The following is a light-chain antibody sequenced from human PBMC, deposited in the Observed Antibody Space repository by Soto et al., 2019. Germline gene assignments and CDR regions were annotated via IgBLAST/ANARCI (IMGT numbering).Light chain of an antibody. CDR1: SSNIGAGYD. Sequence: QAVVTQPPSVSGAPGQRVTISCTGSSSNIGAGYDVHWYQQLPGTAPKLLIYGNSNRPSGVPDRFSGSKSGTSASLAITGLQAEDEADYYCQSYGSSLSAPYVFGTGTKVTVL. J-gene: IGLJ1*01. V-gene: IGLV1-40*01. CDR3: QSYGSSLSAPYV. CDR2: GNS.